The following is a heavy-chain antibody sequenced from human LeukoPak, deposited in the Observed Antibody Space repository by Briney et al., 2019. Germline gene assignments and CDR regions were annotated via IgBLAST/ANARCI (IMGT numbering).Heavy chain of an antibody. CDR2: ISSSDSTI. CDR3: ARHNYYDSSAYYPY. V-gene: IGHV3-11*01. D-gene: IGHD3-22*01. J-gene: IGHJ4*02. Sequence: GGSLRLSCAASGFTFSDYSMTWIRQSPGKGLEWVSYISSSDSTIYYADSVKGRFTISRDNAQNSLYLEMNSLRAEDTAVYYCARHNYYDSSAYYPYWGQGTLVTVSS. CDR1: GFTFSDYS.